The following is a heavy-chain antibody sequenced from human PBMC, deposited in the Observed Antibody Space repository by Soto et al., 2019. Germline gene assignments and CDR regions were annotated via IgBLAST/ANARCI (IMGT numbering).Heavy chain of an antibody. J-gene: IGHJ6*03. Sequence: GGSLRLSCAASGFTFSSYWMSWVRQAPGKGLEWVSAISGSGGSTYYADSVKGRFTISRDNSKNTLYLQMNSLRAEDTAVYYCAKDAGGLYRDYYYMGVWGKGTTVTVSS. D-gene: IGHD2-8*01. CDR2: ISGSGGST. V-gene: IGHV3-23*01. CDR1: GFTFSSYW. CDR3: AKDAGGLYRDYYYMGV.